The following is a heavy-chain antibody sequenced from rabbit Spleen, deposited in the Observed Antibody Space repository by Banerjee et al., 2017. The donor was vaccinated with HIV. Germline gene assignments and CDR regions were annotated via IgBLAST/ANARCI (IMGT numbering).Heavy chain of an antibody. CDR2: IYINNPTT. CDR1: GIDFSSYG. V-gene: IGHV1S45*01. CDR3: ATDTYGVGAFDL. J-gene: IGHJ4*01. D-gene: IGHD6-1*01. Sequence: ELVESGGGLVQPGESLKLSCKVSGIDFSSYGISWVRQAPGKGPEWIAYIYINNPTTYYATWARGRFTISKTSSTTVTLQMTRLTAADTATYFCATDTYGVGAFDLWGPGTLVTVS.